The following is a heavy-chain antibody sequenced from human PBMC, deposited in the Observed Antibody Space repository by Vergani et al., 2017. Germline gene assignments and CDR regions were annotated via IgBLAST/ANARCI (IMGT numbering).Heavy chain of an antibody. CDR1: GGSISSSSYY. D-gene: IGHD5-24*01. Sequence: QLQLQESGPGLVKPSETLSLTCTVSGGSISSSSYYWSWIRQPPGKGLEWIGEINHSGSTNYNPSLKSRVTISVDTSKNQFSLKLSSVTAADTAVYYCESRGKRTGDGYNLPDYWGQGTLVTVSS. V-gene: IGHV4-39*07. CDR3: ESRGKRTGDGYNLPDY. CDR2: INHSGST. J-gene: IGHJ4*02.